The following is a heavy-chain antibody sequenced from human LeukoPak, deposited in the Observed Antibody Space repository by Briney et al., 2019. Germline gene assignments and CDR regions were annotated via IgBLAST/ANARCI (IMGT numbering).Heavy chain of an antibody. V-gene: IGHV3-74*01. CDR3: ARGEKSWINGFDL. D-gene: IGHD2-8*01. CDR2: INSDGSGT. Sequence: PGGSLRLSCAASGLTFSSHWMHWVRQAPGKGLVWVSRINSDGSGTIYADSVKGRFTISRDNAKNTLDLQMNSLRAEDTAVYYCARGEKSWINGFDLWGQGTLVTVSS. CDR1: GLTFSSHW. J-gene: IGHJ4*02.